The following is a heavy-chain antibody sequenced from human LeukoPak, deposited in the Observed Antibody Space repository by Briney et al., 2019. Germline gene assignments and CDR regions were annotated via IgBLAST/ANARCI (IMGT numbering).Heavy chain of an antibody. J-gene: IGHJ1*01. D-gene: IGHD2-15*01. Sequence: SETLSLTCAVYGGSFSGYYWSWTRQPPGKGLEWIGEINHSGSTNYNPSLKSRVTISVDTSKNQFSLKLSSVTAADTAVYYCAYRGGGLQHWGQGTLVTVSS. V-gene: IGHV4-34*01. CDR1: GGSFSGYY. CDR2: INHSGST. CDR3: AYRGGGLQH.